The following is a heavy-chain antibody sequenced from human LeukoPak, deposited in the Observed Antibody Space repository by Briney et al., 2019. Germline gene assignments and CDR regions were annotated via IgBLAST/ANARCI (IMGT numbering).Heavy chain of an antibody. Sequence: SETLSLTCAVYGGSFSGYYWSWIRQPPGKGLEWIGEINHSGSTNYNPSLKSRVTISVDTSKNQFSLKLSSVTAADTAVYYCAGADIVVVPAAIRYYFDYWGQGTLVTVSS. CDR3: AGADIVVVPAAIRYYFDY. D-gene: IGHD2-2*01. CDR1: GGSFSGYY. CDR2: INHSGST. V-gene: IGHV4-34*01. J-gene: IGHJ4*02.